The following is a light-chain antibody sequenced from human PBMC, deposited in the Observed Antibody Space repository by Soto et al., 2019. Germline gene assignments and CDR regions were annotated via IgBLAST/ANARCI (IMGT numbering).Light chain of an antibody. J-gene: IGLJ1*01. CDR1: SSDVGSYNL. Sequence: QSVLTQPASVSGSPGQSITISCTGTSSDVGSYNLVSWYQQHPGKATKLMIYEGSKRPSGVSNRFAGSKSGNTASLTISGLQLEDEAHYYCCSYAGSYVFGTGTTLTVL. CDR3: CSYAGSYV. CDR2: EGS. V-gene: IGLV2-23*01.